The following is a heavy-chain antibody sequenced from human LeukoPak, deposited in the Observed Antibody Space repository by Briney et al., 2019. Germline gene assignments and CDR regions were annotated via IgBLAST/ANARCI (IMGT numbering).Heavy chain of an antibody. CDR3: ARGLRASSSWYDY. CDR1: GGSFSCYY. J-gene: IGHJ4*02. V-gene: IGHV4-34*01. D-gene: IGHD6-13*01. CDR2: INHSGST. Sequence: SETLSLTCAVYGGSFSCYYWSWIRQPPGKGLEWIGEINHSGSTNYNPSLKSRVTISVDTSKNQFSLKLSSVTAADTAVYYCARGLRASSSWYDYWGQGTLVTVSS.